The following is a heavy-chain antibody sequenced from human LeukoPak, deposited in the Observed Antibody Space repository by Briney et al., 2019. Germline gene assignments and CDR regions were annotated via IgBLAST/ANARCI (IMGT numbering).Heavy chain of an antibody. Sequence: HTGGSLRLSCAASGFTFSSYSMNWVRQAPGKGLEWVSYISSSGSTIYYADSVKGRFTISRDNAKNSLYLQMNSLRAEDTALYYCARESGVYNGDSRYWYFDVWGRGTQVTVSS. CDR1: GFTFSSYS. CDR2: ISSSGSTI. J-gene: IGHJ2*01. V-gene: IGHV3-48*01. CDR3: ARESGVYNGDSRYWYFDV. D-gene: IGHD2-21*02.